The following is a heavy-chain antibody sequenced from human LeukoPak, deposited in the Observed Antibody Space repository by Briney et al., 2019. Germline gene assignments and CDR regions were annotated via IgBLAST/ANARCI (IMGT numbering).Heavy chain of an antibody. CDR3: ATCTGGSCYSPIEF. J-gene: IGHJ4*02. D-gene: IGHD2-15*01. CDR2: VGDSGSST. CDR1: GFTFSSYA. Sequence: PGGSLRLSCAASGFTFSSYAMSWVRQAPAKGLEWVSSVGDSGSSTYYADSVKGRFTISRDNSKNTLYLQMNSLRAEDTAIYYCATCTGGSCYSPIEFWGRGTLVTVSS. V-gene: IGHV3-23*01.